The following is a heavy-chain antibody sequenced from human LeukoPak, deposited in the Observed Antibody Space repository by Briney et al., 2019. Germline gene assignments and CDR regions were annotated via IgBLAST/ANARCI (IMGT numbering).Heavy chain of an antibody. V-gene: IGHV3-30*18. CDR2: ISYDGSNN. CDR3: AKDALIVATIYYYYGMDV. Sequence: GRSLRLSCAASGFTFSSYAMNWVRQAPGKGLEWVSVISYDGSNNYYAYSENRRFTTSKDNFKNTLYLQINSLRAEDTAVYYCAKDALIVATIYYYYGMDVWGQGTTVTVSS. J-gene: IGHJ6*02. D-gene: IGHD5-12*01. CDR1: GFTFSSYA.